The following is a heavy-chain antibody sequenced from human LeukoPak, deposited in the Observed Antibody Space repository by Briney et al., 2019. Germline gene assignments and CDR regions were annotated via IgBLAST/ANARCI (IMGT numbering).Heavy chain of an antibody. CDR2: ISSSSSTI. Sequence: GGSLRLPCAASGFTFSSYSMNWVRQAPGKGLEWVSYISSSSSTIYYADSVKGRFTISRDNAKNSLYLQMNSLRAEDTAVYYCAREGCGGGDCYLNWFDPWGQGTLVTVSS. V-gene: IGHV3-48*01. D-gene: IGHD2-21*02. J-gene: IGHJ5*02. CDR1: GFTFSSYS. CDR3: AREGCGGGDCYLNWFDP.